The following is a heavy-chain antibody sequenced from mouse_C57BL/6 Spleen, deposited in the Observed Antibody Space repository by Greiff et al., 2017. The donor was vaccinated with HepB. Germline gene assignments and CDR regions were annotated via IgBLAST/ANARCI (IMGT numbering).Heavy chain of an antibody. Sequence: VQLQQSGAELVRPGTSVKLSCKASGYTFTSYWMHWVKQRPGQGLEWIGVIDPSDSYTNYNQKFKGKATLTVDTSSSTAYMQLSSLTSEDSAVYYCARYGSSYYAMDYWGQGTSVTVSS. CDR2: IDPSDSYT. V-gene: IGHV1-59*01. D-gene: IGHD1-1*01. CDR3: ARYGSSYYAMDY. J-gene: IGHJ4*01. CDR1: GYTFTSYW.